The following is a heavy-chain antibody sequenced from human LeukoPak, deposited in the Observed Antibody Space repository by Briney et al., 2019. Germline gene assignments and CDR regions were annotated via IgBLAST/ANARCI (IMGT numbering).Heavy chain of an antibody. CDR1: GGSFSGYY. D-gene: IGHD4-17*01. Sequence: SETLSLTCAVYGGSFSGYYWSWIRQPPGKGPEWIGEINHSGSTNYNPSLKSRVTISVDTSKNQFSLKLSSVTAADTAVYYCARGPRSYGDYMRTFAYWGQGTLVTVSS. CDR2: INHSGST. CDR3: ARGPRSYGDYMRTFAY. V-gene: IGHV4-34*01. J-gene: IGHJ4*02.